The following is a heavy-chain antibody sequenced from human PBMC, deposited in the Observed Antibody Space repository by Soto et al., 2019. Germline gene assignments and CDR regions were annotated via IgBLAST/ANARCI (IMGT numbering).Heavy chain of an antibody. Sequence: EVQLVESGGGLVKPGGSLRLSCAASGFTFSSYSMNWVRQAPGKGLEWVSSISSSSSYIYYADSVKGRFTISRDNAKKSLYLQMTSLRAEDTAVYYCARDRITAADDYFDYWGQGTLVTVSS. CDR1: GFTFSSYS. CDR3: ARDRITAADDYFDY. V-gene: IGHV3-21*01. CDR2: ISSSSSYI. D-gene: IGHD6-13*01. J-gene: IGHJ4*02.